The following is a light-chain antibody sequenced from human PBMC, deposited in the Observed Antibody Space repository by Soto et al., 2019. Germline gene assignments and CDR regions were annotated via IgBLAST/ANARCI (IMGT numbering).Light chain of an antibody. Sequence: QSVLTQPPSVSEAPRQRVTISCSGSSSNIGNNAVNWYQQLPGKAPKLLIYDDDLLPSGVSDRFSGSKSGTSASLAISGLQSEDEADYYCAAWADSLNGPVFGGGTQLTVL. CDR2: DDD. CDR3: AAWADSLNGPV. V-gene: IGLV1-36*01. CDR1: SSNIGNNA. J-gene: IGLJ3*02.